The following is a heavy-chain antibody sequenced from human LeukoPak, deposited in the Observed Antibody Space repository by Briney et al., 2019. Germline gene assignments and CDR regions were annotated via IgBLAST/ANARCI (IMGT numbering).Heavy chain of an antibody. CDR1: GGSISSHY. Sequence: SETLSLTCTVSGGSISSHYWSWIRQPPGKGLEWIGYIFYSGSTKYNPSLKSRVTISVDTSKNQFSLKLSSVTAADTAVYYCARQRWYYDSSGYRGGYFDYWGQGTLVTVSS. CDR2: IFYSGST. D-gene: IGHD3-22*01. V-gene: IGHV4-59*08. CDR3: ARQRWYYDSSGYRGGYFDY. J-gene: IGHJ4*02.